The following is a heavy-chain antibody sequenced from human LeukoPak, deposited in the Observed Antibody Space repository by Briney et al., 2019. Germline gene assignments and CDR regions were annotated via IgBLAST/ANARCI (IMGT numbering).Heavy chain of an antibody. Sequence: GRSLRLSCAASGFTFSSYGMHWVRQAPGKGLEWVAVISYDGSNKYYADSVKGRFTISRDNSKNTLYLQMNNLRAEDTAVYYCAKGGLRYCSSTSCYTPFDYWGQGTLVTVSS. D-gene: IGHD2-2*02. CDR2: ISYDGSNK. CDR1: GFTFSSYG. J-gene: IGHJ4*02. CDR3: AKGGLRYCSSTSCYTPFDY. V-gene: IGHV3-30*18.